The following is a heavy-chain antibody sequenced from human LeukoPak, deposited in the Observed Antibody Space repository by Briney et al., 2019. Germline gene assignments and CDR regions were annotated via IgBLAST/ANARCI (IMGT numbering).Heavy chain of an antibody. CDR1: GYSISSGYY. J-gene: IGHJ4*02. D-gene: IGHD3-22*01. Sequence: SETLSLTCTVSGYSISSGYYWGWIRQPPGKGLEWIGGIYHSGSTYYNPSLKSRVTISVDTSKNQFSLKLSSVTAADTAVYYCARVISMIVVPDYWDQGTLVTVSS. CDR3: ARVISMIVVPDY. CDR2: IYHSGST. V-gene: IGHV4-38-2*02.